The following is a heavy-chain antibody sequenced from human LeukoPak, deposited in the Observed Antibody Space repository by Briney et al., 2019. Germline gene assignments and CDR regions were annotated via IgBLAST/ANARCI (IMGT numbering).Heavy chain of an antibody. CDR2: IYHTGST. CDR3: ARDRGTTGYYYLDS. Sequence: PSETLSLTCSVSGGPITEYYWSWIRQPPGKGLEWIGYIYHTGSTNYSPSLKSRVTMSVDASRNQFSLKLVSVTAAGTAVYYCARDRGTTGYYYLDSWGQGILVTVSS. V-gene: IGHV4-59*01. J-gene: IGHJ4*02. CDR1: GGPITEYY. D-gene: IGHD1-14*01.